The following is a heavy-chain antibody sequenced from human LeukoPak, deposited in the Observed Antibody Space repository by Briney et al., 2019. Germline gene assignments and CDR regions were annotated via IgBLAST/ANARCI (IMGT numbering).Heavy chain of an antibody. V-gene: IGHV3-23*01. J-gene: IGHJ6*02. D-gene: IGHD3-22*01. CDR3: ARAVNYYDSSGFDYYYYGMDV. Sequence: GGSLRLSCVASGFTFSNYAMGWVRQAPGKRPEWVSSLTDSGGTTYYVDSVKGRFTISRDNAKNSLYLQMNSLRAEDTAVYYCARAVNYYDSSGFDYYYYGMDVWGQGTTVTVSS. CDR2: LTDSGGTT. CDR1: GFTFSNYA.